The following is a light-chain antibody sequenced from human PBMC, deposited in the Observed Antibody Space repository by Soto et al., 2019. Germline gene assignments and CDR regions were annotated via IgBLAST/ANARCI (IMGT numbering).Light chain of an antibody. CDR1: HNITNY. CDR2: AAS. V-gene: IGKV1-39*01. Sequence: DIQMTQSPSSLYASVGDRVTITCRASHNITNYLNWYQQKSGTAPTLLIYAASNLQGGVPSRFTGSASGTDFTLTISSLQPEDFATYYCQQSHSTPCAFGQGTKVDIK. CDR3: QQSHSTPCA. J-gene: IGKJ1*01.